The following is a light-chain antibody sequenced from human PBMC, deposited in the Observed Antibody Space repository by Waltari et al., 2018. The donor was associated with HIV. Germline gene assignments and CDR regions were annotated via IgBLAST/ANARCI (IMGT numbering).Light chain of an antibody. Sequence: HSLLTQPPSVSGAPGQRVTIPCTGSSSNTGAAYAVHWYQKYPATAPKLLIFQNINRPSGVPDRFSGSKSVTSASLVITGLQAEDEADYYCQSYDRRLMWVFGGGTSLTV. CDR1: SSNTGAAYA. CDR2: QNI. CDR3: QSYDRRLMWV. J-gene: IGLJ2*01. V-gene: IGLV1-40*01.